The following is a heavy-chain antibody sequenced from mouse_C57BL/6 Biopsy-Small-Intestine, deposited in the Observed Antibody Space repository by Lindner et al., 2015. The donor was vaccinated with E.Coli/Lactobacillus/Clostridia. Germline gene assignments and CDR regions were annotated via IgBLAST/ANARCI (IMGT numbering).Heavy chain of an antibody. CDR1: GYNFASYS. Sequence: VKVSCKASGYNFASYSMNWVRQAPGQGLEWMGWINTNTGNPTYAQGFTGRFVFSLDTSVSTAYLQINSLKAEDSAVYFCARNSMGSGSGGFRGGEDWGQGTLVTVSS. D-gene: IGHD1-3*01. CDR2: INTNTGNP. V-gene: IGHV9-3*02. CDR3: ARNSMGSGSGGFRGGED. J-gene: IGHJ4*01.